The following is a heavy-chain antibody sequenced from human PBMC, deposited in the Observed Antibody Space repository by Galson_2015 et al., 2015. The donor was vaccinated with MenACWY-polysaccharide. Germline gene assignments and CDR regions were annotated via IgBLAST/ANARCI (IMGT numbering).Heavy chain of an antibody. V-gene: IGHV4-59*01. D-gene: IGHD5-18*01. Sequence: SETLSLTCSVSVGSLTAYYWAWIRQPPGKELEWIGCIFYSGSTKYSPSLNSRVTISVDTSNNQFSLKLSSVTAADTAVYYCARPPGGYSSGGQIDSWGQGSLVTVSS. CDR1: VGSLTAYY. J-gene: IGHJ4*02. CDR3: ARPPGGYSSGGQIDS. CDR2: IFYSGST.